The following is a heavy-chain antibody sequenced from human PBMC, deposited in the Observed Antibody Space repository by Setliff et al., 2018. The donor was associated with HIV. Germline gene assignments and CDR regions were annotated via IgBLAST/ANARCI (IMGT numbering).Heavy chain of an antibody. V-gene: IGHV1-3*04. CDR3: ARDYCSGGNCYSLY. Sequence: ASVKVSCKTSGYPFTSYAIHWVRQAPGQRLEWLGWLSTGNGNTKYSQKFQDRVTFTRDTYARTAYMELSSLRSEDMAVYYCARDYCSGGNCYSLYWGQGTLVTVSS. J-gene: IGHJ4*02. CDR2: LSTGNGNT. D-gene: IGHD2-15*01. CDR1: GYPFTSYA.